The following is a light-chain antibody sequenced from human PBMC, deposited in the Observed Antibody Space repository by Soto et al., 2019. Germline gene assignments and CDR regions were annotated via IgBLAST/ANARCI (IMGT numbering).Light chain of an antibody. CDR3: QQRSNWPRT. V-gene: IGKV3-11*01. Sequence: KQSAAAVCLSPGEGATLSCMASQSIXRYFAWYKQKPGQAPRLRXDSAANRATGSPARLSGSGSGTDFTLTISSLEPEDFAVYYCQQRSNWPRTFGGGTKVDI. J-gene: IGKJ4*01. CDR1: QSIXRY. CDR2: SAA.